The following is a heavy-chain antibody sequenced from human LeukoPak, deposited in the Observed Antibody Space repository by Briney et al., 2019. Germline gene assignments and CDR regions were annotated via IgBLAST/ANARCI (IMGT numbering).Heavy chain of an antibody. CDR2: IIPIFGIA. CDR3: ARDDYCSGGSCYGWFDP. V-gene: IGHV1-69*04. D-gene: IGHD2-15*01. Sequence: SVKVSCKASGGTFSSYAISWVRQAPAQGLEWMGRIIPIFGIANYAQKFQGRVTITADKSTSTAYMELSSLRSEDTAVYYCARDDYCSGGSCYGWFDPWGQGTLVTVSS. CDR1: GGTFSSYA. J-gene: IGHJ5*02.